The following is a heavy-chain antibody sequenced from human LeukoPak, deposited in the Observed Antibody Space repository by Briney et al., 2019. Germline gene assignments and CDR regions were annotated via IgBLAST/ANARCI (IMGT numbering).Heavy chain of an antibody. CDR3: ASSPLRCFDWSLYYGMDV. Sequence: SETLSLTCTVSGGSISSYYWSWIRQPPGKGLEWIGYIYYSGSTNYNPSLKSRVTISVGTSKNQFSLKLSSVTAADTAVYYCASSPLRCFDWSLYYGMDVWGQGTTVTVSS. V-gene: IGHV4-59*08. CDR2: IYYSGST. J-gene: IGHJ6*02. CDR1: GGSISSYY. D-gene: IGHD3-9*01.